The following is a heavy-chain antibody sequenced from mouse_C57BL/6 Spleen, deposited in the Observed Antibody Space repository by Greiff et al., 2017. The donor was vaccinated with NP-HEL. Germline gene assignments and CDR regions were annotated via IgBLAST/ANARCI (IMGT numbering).Heavy chain of an antibody. Sequence: EVQLQQSGPELVKPGASVKISCKASGYTFTDYYMNWVKQSHGKSLEWIGDINPNNGGTSYNQKFKGKATLTVDKSSSTAYMELRSLTSEDSAVYYCARPGDSNLDYWGQGTTLTVSS. CDR3: ARPGDSNLDY. V-gene: IGHV1-26*01. J-gene: IGHJ2*01. D-gene: IGHD2-5*01. CDR1: GYTFTDYY. CDR2: INPNNGGT.